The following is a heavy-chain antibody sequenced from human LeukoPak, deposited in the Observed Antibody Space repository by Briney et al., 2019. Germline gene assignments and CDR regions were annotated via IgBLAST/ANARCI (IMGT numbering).Heavy chain of an antibody. CDR2: IIPILGIA. CDR3: ASSTTGGPIVVVVADAFDI. V-gene: IGHV1-69*04. D-gene: IGHD2-15*01. Sequence: SVKVSCKASGGTFSSYAISWVRQAPGQGLEWMGRIIPILGIANYEQKFQGRGTITPDKSTSTAYLELSSLRSEDTAVYYCASSTTGGPIVVVVADAFDIWGQGTMVTVSS. CDR1: GGTFSSYA. J-gene: IGHJ3*02.